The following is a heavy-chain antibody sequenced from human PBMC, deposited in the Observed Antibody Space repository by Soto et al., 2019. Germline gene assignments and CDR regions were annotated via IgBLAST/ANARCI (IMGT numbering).Heavy chain of an antibody. CDR3: ASSSDYDLLVGAI. J-gene: IGHJ4*02. CDR1: GGTISSGGYH. Sequence: SETLSLTCTVSGGTISSGGYHWSWIRQHPGKGLEWIGYISSSSSTYYNPSLKSRVTISVDTSNNQFSLKLGSVTAADTAVYYCASSSDYDLLVGAIWGQGTLVTVSS. D-gene: IGHD1-26*01. CDR2: ISSSSST. V-gene: IGHV4-31*03.